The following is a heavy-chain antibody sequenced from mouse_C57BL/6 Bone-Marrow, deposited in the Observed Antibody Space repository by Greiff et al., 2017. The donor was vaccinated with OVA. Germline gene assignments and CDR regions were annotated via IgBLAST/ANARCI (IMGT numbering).Heavy chain of an antibody. CDR3: ASRITTVVGYFDV. D-gene: IGHD1-1*01. J-gene: IGHJ1*03. V-gene: IGHV1-81*01. CDR2: IYPRSGNT. CDR1: GYTFTSYG. Sequence: QVQLQQSGAELARPGASVKLSCKASGYTFTSYGISWVKQRTGQGLEWIGEIYPRSGNTYYNEKFKGKATLTADKSSSTAYMELRSLTLEDSAVYFCASRITTVVGYFDVWGTGTTVTVSS.